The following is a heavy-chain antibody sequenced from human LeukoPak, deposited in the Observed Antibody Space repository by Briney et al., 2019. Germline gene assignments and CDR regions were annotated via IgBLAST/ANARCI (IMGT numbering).Heavy chain of an antibody. CDR1: GGSISSDY. V-gene: IGHV4-59*01. Sequence: SETLSLTCTVSGGSISSDYWSWIRQPLGKGLEWIVYIYYSGSTNYNPSLKSRVTISVDTSKNPFSLKLTSVTAADTAVYYCARENYDILTGPGGDYFDYWGQGSLVTVSS. CDR3: ARENYDILTGPGGDYFDY. D-gene: IGHD3-9*01. CDR2: IYYSGST. J-gene: IGHJ4*02.